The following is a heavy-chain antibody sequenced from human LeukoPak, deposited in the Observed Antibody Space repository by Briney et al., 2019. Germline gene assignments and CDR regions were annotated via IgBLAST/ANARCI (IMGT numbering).Heavy chain of an antibody. Sequence: SETLSLTCTVSGGSISSSSYYWGWIRQPPGKGLEWIGSIYYSGSTYYNPSLKSRVTISVDTSKNQFSLKLSSVTAADTAVYYCAIDLKGAFDIWGQGTMVTVSS. V-gene: IGHV4-39*07. CDR3: AIDLKGAFDI. CDR1: GGSISSSSYY. CDR2: IYYSGST. J-gene: IGHJ3*02.